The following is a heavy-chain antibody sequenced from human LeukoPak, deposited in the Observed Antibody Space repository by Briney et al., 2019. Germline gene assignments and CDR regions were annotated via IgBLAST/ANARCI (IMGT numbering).Heavy chain of an antibody. J-gene: IGHJ6*03. Sequence: SETLALTCAVYGGSFSGYYWSWIRQPPGKGLEWIGEINHSGSTNYNPSLKSRVTISVDTSKNQFSLKLSSVTAADTAVYYCARGVLGYYYYYYMDVWGKGTTVTVSS. V-gene: IGHV4-34*01. D-gene: IGHD3-16*01. CDR1: GGSFSGYY. CDR3: ARGVLGYYYYYYMDV. CDR2: INHSGST.